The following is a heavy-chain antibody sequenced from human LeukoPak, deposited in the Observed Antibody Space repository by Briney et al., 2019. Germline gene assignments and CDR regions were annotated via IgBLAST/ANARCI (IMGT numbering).Heavy chain of an antibody. D-gene: IGHD3-10*01. CDR2: IKQDGSEK. V-gene: IGHV3-7*01. J-gene: IGHJ4*02. CDR1: GFTFSSYG. CDR3: ASTGGAITMVRGVIIDGFDY. Sequence: GGSLRLSCAASGFTFSSYGMSWVRQAPGKGLEWVANIKQDGSEKSYVDSVKGRFTISRDNAKNSRYLQMNSLRAEDTAVYYCASTGGAITMVRGVIIDGFDYWGQGTLVTVSS.